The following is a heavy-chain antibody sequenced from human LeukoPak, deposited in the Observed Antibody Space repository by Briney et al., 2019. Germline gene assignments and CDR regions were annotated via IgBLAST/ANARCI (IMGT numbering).Heavy chain of an antibody. CDR1: GGSISSGDYY. D-gene: IGHD3-10*01. CDR2: IYYSGST. Sequence: SQTLSLTCTVSGGSISSGDYYWRWIRQPPGKGLEWIGYIYYSGSTYYNPSLKSRVTISVDTSKNQFSLKLSSVTAADTAVYYCARASFAPAGGDYWGQGTLVTVSS. J-gene: IGHJ4*02. CDR3: ARASFAPAGGDY. V-gene: IGHV4-30-4*08.